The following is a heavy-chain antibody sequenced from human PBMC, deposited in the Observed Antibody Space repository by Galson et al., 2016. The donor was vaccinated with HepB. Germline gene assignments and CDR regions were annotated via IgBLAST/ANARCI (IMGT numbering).Heavy chain of an antibody. Sequence: SLRLSCAASGFDFSTYAIHWVRQTPGKGLEWVTVISYEGTKKYYADSVKGRFTISRDNSNNMMYPQMNSLRPEDTSVYYCARDAMGRGSGSYSAFDYWGQGTLVAVSS. CDR2: ISYEGTKK. D-gene: IGHD1-26*01. J-gene: IGHJ4*02. CDR3: ARDAMGRGSGSYSAFDY. CDR1: GFDFSTYA. V-gene: IGHV3-30*03.